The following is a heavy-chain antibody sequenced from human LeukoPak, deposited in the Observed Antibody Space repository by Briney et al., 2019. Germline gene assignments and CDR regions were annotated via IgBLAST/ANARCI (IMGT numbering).Heavy chain of an antibody. D-gene: IGHD3-22*01. CDR3: ARYYYDSSGYYQKDY. J-gene: IGHJ4*02. CDR2: ISSNGGST. CDR1: GFTFSSYA. Sequence: GGSLRLSCAASGFTFSSYAMHWVRQAPGKGLEYVSAISSNGGSTYYANSVKGRFTISRDNSKNTLYLQMGSLRAEDMAVYYCARYYYDSSGYYQKDYWGQGTLVTVSS. V-gene: IGHV3-64*01.